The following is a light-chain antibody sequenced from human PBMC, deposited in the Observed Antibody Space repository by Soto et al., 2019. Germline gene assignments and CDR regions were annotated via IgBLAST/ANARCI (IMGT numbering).Light chain of an antibody. J-gene: IGKJ1*01. Sequence: EIVLTQSPGTLSLSPGERATLSCRASQSVSSNYLAWYQQKPGQAPRLLIYDASSRATGIPDRFSGSGSGTVFTLTISRLEPEDFAVYYCQQYGSSPGTFGQGTKVEIK. V-gene: IGKV3-20*01. CDR1: QSVSSNY. CDR2: DAS. CDR3: QQYGSSPGT.